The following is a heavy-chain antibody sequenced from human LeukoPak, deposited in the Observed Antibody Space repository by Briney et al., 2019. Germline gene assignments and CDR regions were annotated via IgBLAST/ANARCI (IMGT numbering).Heavy chain of an antibody. CDR2: IYHSGST. J-gene: IGHJ5*02. Sequence: PSGTLSLTCAVSGGSISSSNWWSWVRQPPGKGLEWIGEIYHSGSTNYNPSLKSRVTISVDTSKNQFSLKLSSVTAADTAVYYCARKTMIVVVNWFDPWGQGTLVTVSS. D-gene: IGHD3-22*01. V-gene: IGHV4-4*02. CDR3: ARKTMIVVVNWFDP. CDR1: GGSISSSNW.